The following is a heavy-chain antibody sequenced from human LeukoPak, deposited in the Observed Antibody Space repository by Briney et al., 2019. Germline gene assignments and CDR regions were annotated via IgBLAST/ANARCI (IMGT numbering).Heavy chain of an antibody. Sequence: GGSLRLSCAASGFTFSSYGMHWVRQAPGKGLEWVAVISYDGSNKYYADSVKGRFTISRDNSKNTLYLQMNSLKTEDTAVYYCTTTVGVTARDYWGQGTLVTVSS. D-gene: IGHD2-21*02. V-gene: IGHV3-30*03. CDR1: GFTFSSYG. J-gene: IGHJ4*02. CDR3: TTTVGVTARDY. CDR2: ISYDGSNK.